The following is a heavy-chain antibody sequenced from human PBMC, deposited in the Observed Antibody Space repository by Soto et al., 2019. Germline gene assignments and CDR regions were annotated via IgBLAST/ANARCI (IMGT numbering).Heavy chain of an antibody. D-gene: IGHD2-15*01. CDR3: ARDGGDCSGGTCYSNYFDC. V-gene: IGHV3-48*02. J-gene: IGHJ4*02. CDR2: ISSSSATI. Sequence: VQLVESGGGLVQPGGSLRFSCAASGFTFSSYGMNWVRQAPGKGLEWVSYISSSSATIYYADSVKGRFTISRDNAKNSLYLQMNSLRDEDTAVYYCARDGGDCSGGTCYSNYFDCWGQGTLVTVSS. CDR1: GFTFSSYG.